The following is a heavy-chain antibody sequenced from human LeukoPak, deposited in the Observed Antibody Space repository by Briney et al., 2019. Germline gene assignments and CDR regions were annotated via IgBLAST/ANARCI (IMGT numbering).Heavy chain of an antibody. CDR2: ISSSSSCI. J-gene: IGHJ4*02. V-gene: IGHV3-21*01. Sequence: GGSLRLSCAASGFTFSSYSMNWVRQAPGKGLEWASSISSSSSCIYYADSVKGRFTISRDNAKNSLYLQMNSLRAEDTAVYYCARGAAGRAFDYWGQGTLVTVSS. CDR1: GFTFSSYS. CDR3: ARGAAGRAFDY. D-gene: IGHD1-14*01.